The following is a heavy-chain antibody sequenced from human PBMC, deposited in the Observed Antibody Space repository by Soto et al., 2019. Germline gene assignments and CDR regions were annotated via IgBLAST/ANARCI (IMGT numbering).Heavy chain of an antibody. V-gene: IGHV3-15*07. CDR2: IKSKTDGGAT. J-gene: IGHJ4*02. D-gene: IGHD5-18*01. Sequence: PGGSLRLSCAASGFTFSNSWMNWVRQAPGKGLEWVGRIKSKTDGGATDSAAPVKGRFTISRDDSKNTLYLQMNSLNTEDTAVYYCTTGYSYGSRNFDYWGQGTLVTVSS. CDR1: GFTFSNSW. CDR3: TTGYSYGSRNFDY.